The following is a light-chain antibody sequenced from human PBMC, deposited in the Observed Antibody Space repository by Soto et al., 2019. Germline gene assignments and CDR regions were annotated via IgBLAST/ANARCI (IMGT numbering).Light chain of an antibody. J-gene: IGKJ5*01. CDR1: QSLLYNNTYNY. V-gene: IGKV2-28*01. CDR3: MQALQSLT. Sequence: EIVMAQSPLTLPVTPGEPASISCRSSQSLLYNNTYNYLDWYVQKPGQSPXXLIYFGSNRAPGVPDRFSGSGSGTDFTLKINRVEAEDFGTYYCMQALQSLTFGQGTRLEIK. CDR2: FGS.